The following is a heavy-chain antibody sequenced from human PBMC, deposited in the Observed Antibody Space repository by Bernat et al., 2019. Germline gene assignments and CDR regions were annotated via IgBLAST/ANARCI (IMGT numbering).Heavy chain of an antibody. Sequence: QVQLVQSGAEVKKPGSSVKFSCKASGGTFSSYAISWVRQAPGQGLDWMGGIIPIFGTANYAQKFQGRVTITADESTSTAYMELSRLRSEDTAVYYCARDHEEATPGGYWGQGTLVTVSS. V-gene: IGHV1-69*12. CDR2: IIPIFGTA. J-gene: IGHJ4*02. D-gene: IGHD1-14*01. CDR1: GGTFSSYA. CDR3: ARDHEEATPGGY.